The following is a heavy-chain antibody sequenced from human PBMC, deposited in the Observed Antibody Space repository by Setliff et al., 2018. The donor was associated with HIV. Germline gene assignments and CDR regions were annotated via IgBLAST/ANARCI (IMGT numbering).Heavy chain of an antibody. CDR1: GYTFTNYG. CDR3: ARDSRSSIAPYNFDY. J-gene: IGHJ4*02. Sequence: ASVKVSCKASGYTFTNYGISWVRQAPGQGLEWMGWISGYNGNTNYAQKFQGRVTMTTDTSTKTAYMELRSLRSDDTAVSYCARDSRSSIAPYNFDYWGQGTVVTVSS. D-gene: IGHD6-6*01. CDR2: ISGYNGNT. V-gene: IGHV1-18*01.